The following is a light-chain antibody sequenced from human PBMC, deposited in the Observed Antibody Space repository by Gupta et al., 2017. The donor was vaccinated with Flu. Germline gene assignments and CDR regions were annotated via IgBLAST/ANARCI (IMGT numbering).Light chain of an antibody. CDR1: QTISSR. J-gene: IGKJ1*01. CDR3: QQYSSSPWT. Sequence: DIQLTQSPSTLSASVRDRVTITCRASQTISSRLSWYQQKPGKAPKLLIYKASSLESGVPSRFSGSGSATEFTLTISSLQPDDFATYYCQQYSSSPWTFGQGTKVEIK. V-gene: IGKV1-5*03. CDR2: KAS.